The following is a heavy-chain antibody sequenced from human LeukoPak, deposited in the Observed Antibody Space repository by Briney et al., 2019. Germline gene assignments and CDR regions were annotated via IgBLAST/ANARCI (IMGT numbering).Heavy chain of an antibody. V-gene: IGHV4-30-4*01. CDR1: GGSISSDDYY. Sequence: PSETLSLTCTVSGGSISSDDYYWSWIRQPPGKGLDWIGYMYYSGGTYYNPSLKSRVTISLDTSKNQFSLKLSSVTAADTAVYYCAGYCSSTSCPVDYWGQGTLVTVSS. J-gene: IGHJ4*02. D-gene: IGHD2-2*01. CDR3: AGYCSSTSCPVDY. CDR2: MYYSGGT.